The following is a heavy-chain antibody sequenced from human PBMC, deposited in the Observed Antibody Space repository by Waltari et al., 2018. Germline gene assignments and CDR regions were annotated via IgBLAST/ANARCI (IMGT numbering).Heavy chain of an antibody. Sequence: QVQLQESGPGLVKPSETLSLTCAVSGYSISSGYYWGWIRQPPGKGLEWIGSIYHSGSTYYNPSLKSRVTISVDTSKNQFSLKLSSVTAADTAVYYCAGHNWNDVVFDYWGKGTLVTVSS. V-gene: IGHV4-38-2*01. CDR2: IYHSGST. CDR3: AGHNWNDVVFDY. J-gene: IGHJ4*02. CDR1: GYSISSGYY. D-gene: IGHD1-1*01.